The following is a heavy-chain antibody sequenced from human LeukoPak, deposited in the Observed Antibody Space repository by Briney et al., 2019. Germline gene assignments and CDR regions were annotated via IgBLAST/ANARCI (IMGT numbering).Heavy chain of an antibody. D-gene: IGHD2-15*01. J-gene: IGHJ4*02. V-gene: IGHV3-30*04. Sequence: PGGSLRLSCAASGLTFSTYTMNWVRQAPGKGLEWVAVISYDGSNKYYADSVKGRFTISRDNSKNTLYLQLNSLRADDTAVYYCATGGTYYGCWGQGTLVTVSS. CDR1: GLTFSTYT. CDR2: ISYDGSNK. CDR3: ATGGTYYGC.